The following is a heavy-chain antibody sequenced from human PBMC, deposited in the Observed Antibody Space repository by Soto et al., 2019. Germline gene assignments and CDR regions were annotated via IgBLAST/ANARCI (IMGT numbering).Heavy chain of an antibody. CDR2: ISAYNGNT. D-gene: IGHD3-10*01. Sequence: QVQLVQSGAEVKKPGASVKVSCKASGYTFTSYGISWVRQAPGQGLEWMGWISAYNGNTNYAQKLQGRVTMTTDTATSTAYKGLRSLRSDDTAVYYCARDRGAYGMDVWGQGTTVTVSS. CDR1: GYTFTSYG. J-gene: IGHJ6*02. CDR3: ARDRGAYGMDV. V-gene: IGHV1-18*01.